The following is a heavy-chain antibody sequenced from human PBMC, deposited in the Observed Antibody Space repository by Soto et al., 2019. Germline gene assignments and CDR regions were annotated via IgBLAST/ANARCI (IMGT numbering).Heavy chain of an antibody. CDR1: EFTFSNYA. D-gene: IGHD1-26*01. CDR3: EIEKVGATSVHVFDI. CDR2: ISYDGNNK. Sequence: EGSLRLSCAASEFTFSNYAMHWVRQPPGKGLQWVAVISYDGNNKYYADSVEGRFTISRDNSKNTVYLQINSLRLEDTAVYYCEIEKVGATSVHVFDIWGQGTMVTVSS. J-gene: IGHJ3*02. V-gene: IGHV3-30*03.